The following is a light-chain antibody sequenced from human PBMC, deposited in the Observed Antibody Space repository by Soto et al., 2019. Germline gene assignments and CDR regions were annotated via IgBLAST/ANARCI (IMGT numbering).Light chain of an antibody. CDR3: TSYTPGGAFVV. CDR2: DVN. V-gene: IGLV2-14*03. Sequence: QSVLTQPASVSGSPGQSXXXXCTGTSSDVGGYDYVSWYQQQPGKAPKLMIYDVNNRASGVSGRFSGSKSGTTASLTISGLHAEDEANYYCTSYTPGGAFVVFGGGTKLTVL. J-gene: IGLJ2*01. CDR1: SSDVGGYDY.